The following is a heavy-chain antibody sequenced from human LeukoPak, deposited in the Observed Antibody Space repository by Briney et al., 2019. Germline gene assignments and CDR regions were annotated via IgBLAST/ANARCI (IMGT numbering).Heavy chain of an antibody. CDR3: ARHLRAVAGNPLDY. CDR2: IYYSGST. CDR1: GGSISSYY. J-gene: IGHJ4*02. D-gene: IGHD6-19*01. V-gene: IGHV4-59*08. Sequence: SETLSLTCTVSGGSISSYYWSWIRQPPGKGLEWIGYIYYSGSTNYNPSLKSRVTISVDASKNQFSLKLSSVTAADTAVYYCARHLRAVAGNPLDYWGQGTLVTVSS.